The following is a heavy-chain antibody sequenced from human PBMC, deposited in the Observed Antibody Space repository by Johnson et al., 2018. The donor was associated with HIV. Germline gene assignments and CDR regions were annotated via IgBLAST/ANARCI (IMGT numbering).Heavy chain of an antibody. CDR2: ISYDGSNK. CDR3: AKCFSYDNTPYYYVPFDI. D-gene: IGHD3-22*01. CDR1: GFTFSSYA. Sequence: QVQVVESGGGVVQPGRSLRLSCAASGFTFSSYAMHWVRQAPDKGLEWVAVISYDGSNKYFADSVKGRFTLSRDNSKNTLYLQMNSLRAEDTAVYYCAKCFSYDNTPYYYVPFDIWGQGTVVTVSS. V-gene: IGHV3-30*04. J-gene: IGHJ3*02.